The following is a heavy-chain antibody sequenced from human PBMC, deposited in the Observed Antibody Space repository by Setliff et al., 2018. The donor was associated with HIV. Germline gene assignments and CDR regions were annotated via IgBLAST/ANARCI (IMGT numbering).Heavy chain of an antibody. CDR2: MNPNTGVA. CDR3: ARGKGVGGVIITGGLDV. D-gene: IGHD3-10*01. J-gene: IGHJ6*04. CDR1: GHTFSNSD. V-gene: IGHV1-8*01. Sequence: AASVKVSCKASGHTFSNSDIHWVRRATGQGLEWMGWMNPNTGVAGYALKFQGRVTMTRDTSISTAYMELSSLTSEDTAVYYCARGKGVGGVIITGGLDVWGKGTTVTVSS.